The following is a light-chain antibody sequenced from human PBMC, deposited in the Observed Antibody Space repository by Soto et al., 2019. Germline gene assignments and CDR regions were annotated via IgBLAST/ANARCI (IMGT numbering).Light chain of an antibody. CDR2: EVV. Sequence: QSALTQPASVSGSPGQSITISCTGTSNDVGNGYDSVSWYQHHPGKAPKLIIYEVVNRPSGVSNRFSGSKSGNTASLTISGLQAEDEADYYCSSYTTDISPYVFGTRTKVTVL. CDR1: SNDVGNGYDS. CDR3: SSYTTDISPYV. V-gene: IGLV2-14*01. J-gene: IGLJ1*01.